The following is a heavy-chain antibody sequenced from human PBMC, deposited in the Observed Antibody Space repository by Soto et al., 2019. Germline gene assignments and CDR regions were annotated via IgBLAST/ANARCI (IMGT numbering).Heavy chain of an antibody. CDR3: ARQVGYCSGGSCYPYYYYGMDV. V-gene: IGHV5-10-1*01. CDR1: GYSFTSYW. J-gene: IGHJ6*02. Sequence: PGESLKISCKGSGYSFTSYWISWVRQMPGKGLEWMGRIDPSDSYTNYSPSFQGHVTISADKSISTAYLQWSSLKASDTAMYYCARQVGYCSGGSCYPYYYYGMDVWGQGTTVTVSS. D-gene: IGHD2-15*01. CDR2: IDPSDSYT.